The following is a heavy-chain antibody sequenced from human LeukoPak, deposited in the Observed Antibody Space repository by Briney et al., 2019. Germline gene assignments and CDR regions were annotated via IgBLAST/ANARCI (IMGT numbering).Heavy chain of an antibody. D-gene: IGHD1-26*01. V-gene: IGHV6-1*01. Sequence: SQTLSLTCAISGDSVSSNSAAWNWIRQSPSRGLEWLGRTYYRSKWYNDYAISVKSRITINSDTSKNQFSLQLNSVTPEDTAVYYCARTCRVGAPPLYYYYMDVWGKGTTVTVSS. CDR3: ARTCRVGAPPLYYYYMDV. J-gene: IGHJ6*03. CDR1: GDSVSSNSAA. CDR2: TYYRSKWYN.